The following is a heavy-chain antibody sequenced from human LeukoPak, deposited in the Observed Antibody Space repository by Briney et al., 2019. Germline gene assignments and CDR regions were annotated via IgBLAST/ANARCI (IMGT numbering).Heavy chain of an antibody. Sequence: ASVKVSCKDSGYTFTSYGISWVRQAPGQGLEWMGWISAYNGNTNYAQKLQGRVTMTTDTSTSTAYMELRSLRSDDTAVYYCARERPGSSWYTDNYGMDVWGQGTTVTVSS. J-gene: IGHJ6*02. CDR2: ISAYNGNT. D-gene: IGHD6-13*01. CDR1: GYTFTSYG. V-gene: IGHV1-18*01. CDR3: ARERPGSSWYTDNYGMDV.